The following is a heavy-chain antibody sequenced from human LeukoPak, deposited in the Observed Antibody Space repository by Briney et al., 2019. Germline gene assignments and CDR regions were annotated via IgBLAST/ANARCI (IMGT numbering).Heavy chain of an antibody. CDR2: IYYTGAT. CDR1: GDSVSSNPNY. CDR3: SRDATYFYDRSGYYYPYDAFDI. Sequence: TSETLSLTCTVSGDSVSSNPNYWTWIRQHPGKGLEWIGYIYYTGATDYSPSLKSRVIISLDTSKNQFSLNLSSVTAADTAVYYCSRDATYFYDRSGYYYPYDAFDIWGQGTMVTVSS. D-gene: IGHD3-22*01. V-gene: IGHV4-31*03. J-gene: IGHJ3*02.